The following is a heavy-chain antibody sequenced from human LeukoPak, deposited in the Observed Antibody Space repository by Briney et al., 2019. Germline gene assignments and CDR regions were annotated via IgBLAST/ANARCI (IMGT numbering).Heavy chain of an antibody. CDR2: ISGSGGST. Sequence: GRSLRLSCAAPGFTFSTYWMNWVRQAPGKGLEWVSAISGSGGSTYYADSVKGRFTISRDNSKNTLYLQMNSLRAEDTAVYYCAKDSPSAHYYFDYWGQGTLVTVSS. CDR3: AKDSPSAHYYFDY. V-gene: IGHV3-23*01. J-gene: IGHJ4*02. CDR1: GFTFSTYW.